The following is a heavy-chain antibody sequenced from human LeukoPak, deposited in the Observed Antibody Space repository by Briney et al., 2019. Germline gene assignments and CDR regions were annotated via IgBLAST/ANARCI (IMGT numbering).Heavy chain of an antibody. V-gene: IGHV4-30-4*01. J-gene: IGHJ5*02. CDR2: IYYSGST. Sequence: SQTLSLTCTVSGGSISSGDYYWSWIRQPPGTGLEWIGYIYYSGSTYYNPSLKSRVTISVDTSKNQFSLKLSSVTAADTAVYYCARGRPILWFGEINWFDPWGQGTLVTVSS. CDR1: GGSISSGDYY. D-gene: IGHD3-10*01. CDR3: ARGRPILWFGEINWFDP.